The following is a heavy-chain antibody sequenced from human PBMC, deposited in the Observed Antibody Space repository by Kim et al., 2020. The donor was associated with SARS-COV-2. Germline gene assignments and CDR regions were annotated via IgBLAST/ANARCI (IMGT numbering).Heavy chain of an antibody. D-gene: IGHD5-12*01. CDR1: GFTFSSFS. Sequence: GGSLRLSCAASGFTFSSFSMHWVRQAPGKGLEWVSIIRNSGTNIYYADSVKGRFTISRDDSKNSLYLQMNSLRAEDTAVYYCARGFSGYDKYYYDMDDWG. V-gene: IGHV3-21*01. CDR2: IRNSGTNI. CDR3: ARGFSGYDKYYYDMDD. J-gene: IGHJ6*01.